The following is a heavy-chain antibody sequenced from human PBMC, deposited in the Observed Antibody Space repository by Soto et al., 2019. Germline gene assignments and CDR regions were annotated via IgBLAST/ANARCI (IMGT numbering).Heavy chain of an antibody. D-gene: IGHD3-10*02. CDR2: IYHSGST. J-gene: IGHJ6*02. CDR3: ASVRGGYYYAMDV. V-gene: IGHV4-4*02. CDR1: GGSISSSNW. Sequence: QVQLQESGPGLVKPSGTLSLTCAVSGGSISSSNWWSWVRQPPGKGLEWIGEIYHSGSTNYNPSLKSRVTISVDKSKHQFSLKLSSVTAADTAVYYGASVRGGYYYAMDVWGQGTTVTVSS.